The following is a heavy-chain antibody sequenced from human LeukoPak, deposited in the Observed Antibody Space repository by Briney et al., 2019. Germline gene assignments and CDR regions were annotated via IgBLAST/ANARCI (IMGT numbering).Heavy chain of an antibody. Sequence: GGSLRLSYAASGFSVSSKYMSWVRQAPGKGLEWVSVLYTAGDTYYADSVKGRFTISRDNSKNTLSLQMNSLRPDDTALYYCAGGQMFTSGGFESWGQGALVTVSS. CDR2: LYTAGDT. D-gene: IGHD6-19*01. J-gene: IGHJ4*02. CDR1: GFSVSSKY. CDR3: AGGQMFTSGGFES. V-gene: IGHV3-53*01.